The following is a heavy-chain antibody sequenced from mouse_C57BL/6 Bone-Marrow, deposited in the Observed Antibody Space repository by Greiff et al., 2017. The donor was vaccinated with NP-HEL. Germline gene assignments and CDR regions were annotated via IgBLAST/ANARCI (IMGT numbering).Heavy chain of an antibody. CDR3: ASFYYGNPGYAMDY. Sequence: LEESGPGLVKPSQSLSLTCSVTGYSITSGYYWNWIRQFPGNKLEWMGYISYDGSNNYNPSLKNRISITRDTSKNQFFLKLNSVTTEDTATYYCASFYYGNPGYAMDYWGQGTSVTVSS. V-gene: IGHV3-6*01. D-gene: IGHD2-1*01. CDR1: GYSITSGYY. J-gene: IGHJ4*01. CDR2: ISYDGSN.